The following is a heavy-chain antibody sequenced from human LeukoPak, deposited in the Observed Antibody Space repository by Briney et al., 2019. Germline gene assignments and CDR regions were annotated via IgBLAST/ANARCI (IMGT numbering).Heavy chain of an antibody. CDR1: GGSISSYY. V-gene: IGHV4-59*12. CDR3: ARLSTDWYFDL. J-gene: IGHJ2*01. CDR2: IYYSGST. D-gene: IGHD2/OR15-2a*01. Sequence: SETPSLTCTVSGGSISSYYWSWIRQPPGKGLEWIGYIYYSGSTNYNPSLKSRVTISVDTSKDQFSLKLSSVTAADTAVYYCARLSTDWYFDLWGRGTLVTVSS.